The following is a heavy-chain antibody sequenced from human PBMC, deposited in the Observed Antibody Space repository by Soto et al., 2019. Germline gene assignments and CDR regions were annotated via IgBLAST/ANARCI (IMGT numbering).Heavy chain of an antibody. Sequence: LEWIGEINHSGGTNYNPSLKSRVTMSGDTSKNQFSLNLSSVTAADTAVYYCARRYCSSTSCYDHAFDIWGQGTMVTVSS. CDR3: ARRYCSSTSCYDHAFDI. D-gene: IGHD2-2*01. CDR2: INHSGGT. V-gene: IGHV4-34*01. J-gene: IGHJ3*02.